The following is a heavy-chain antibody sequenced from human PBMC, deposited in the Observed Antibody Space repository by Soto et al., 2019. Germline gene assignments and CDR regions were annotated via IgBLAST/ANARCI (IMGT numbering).Heavy chain of an antibody. J-gene: IGHJ3*02. CDR3: ARGGGVGVAGSAAFDM. V-gene: IGHV1-2*02. CDR1: GYPVTAYY. D-gene: IGHD3-3*01. CDR2: INPATGAA. Sequence: QLHLVQSGAVVKKPGASVTVSCSASGYPVTAYYMHWVRQAPGRGLEWMGGINPATGAAKYTQTFQGRGTMTRGTSTSTVFKELGGLTSEDTAGFYWARGGGVGVAGSAAFDMWGQGTLVTVSS.